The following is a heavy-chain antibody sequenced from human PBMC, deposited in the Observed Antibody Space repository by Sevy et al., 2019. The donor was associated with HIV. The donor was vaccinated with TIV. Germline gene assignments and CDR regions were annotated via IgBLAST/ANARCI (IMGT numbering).Heavy chain of an antibody. CDR3: ARDGDCSSTSGYTTYGMDV. CDR1: GFTFSSYS. Sequence: GGSLRLSCAASGFTFSSYSMNWVRQAPGKGLEWVSSISSSSSYIYYADSVKGRFTISRDNAKNSLYLQMNSLRAEDTAVYYCARDGDCSSTSGYTTYGMDVWGQGTTVTVSS. V-gene: IGHV3-21*01. D-gene: IGHD2-2*02. J-gene: IGHJ6*02. CDR2: ISSSSSYI.